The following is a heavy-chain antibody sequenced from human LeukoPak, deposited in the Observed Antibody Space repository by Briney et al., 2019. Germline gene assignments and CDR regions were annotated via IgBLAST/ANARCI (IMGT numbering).Heavy chain of an antibody. J-gene: IGHJ1*01. CDR3: ATYSSRNAREFQS. D-gene: IGHD2-2*01. CDR1: GFTFSNPW. CDR2: IKTDGSEK. V-gene: IGHV3-7*01. Sequence: GGSLRLSCAASGFTFSNPWMTWVRQTPGKGLEWVANIKTDGSEKYYVDSVRGRFTISRDNAKNSLYLQMNSLRAEDTAVYYCATYSSRNAREFQSWGQGTLVTVSS.